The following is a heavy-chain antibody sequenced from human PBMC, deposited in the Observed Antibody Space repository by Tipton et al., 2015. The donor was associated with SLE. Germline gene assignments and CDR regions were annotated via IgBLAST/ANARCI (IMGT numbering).Heavy chain of an antibody. CDR2: INWQGGDI. V-gene: IGHV3-20*04. CDR3: AKGSGYDKFDL. J-gene: IGHJ5*02. CDR1: GFSFGNYG. Sequence: GSLRLSCEASGFSFGNYGMSWVRQGPGKGLEWVSGINWQGGDIYYGDSVRGRFSVSRDNVKNSLYLQMNSLRVEDTAFYYCAKGSGYDKFDLWGQGTLVTVSS. D-gene: IGHD5-12*01.